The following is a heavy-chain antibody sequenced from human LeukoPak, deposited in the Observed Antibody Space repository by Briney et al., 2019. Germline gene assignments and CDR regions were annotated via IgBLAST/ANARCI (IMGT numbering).Heavy chain of an antibody. CDR1: GFTFSSHG. Sequence: GGSLRLSCAASGFTFSSHGLSWVRQAPGKGLEWVAYIKKDGSEKYYVDSVTGRFTISRDDAKNSLSLQMNSLRADDTAVYYCARVRGTYGFALDYWGQGTLVTVSS. J-gene: IGHJ4*02. CDR3: ARVRGTYGFALDY. D-gene: IGHD3-16*02. CDR2: IKKDGSEK. V-gene: IGHV3-7*01.